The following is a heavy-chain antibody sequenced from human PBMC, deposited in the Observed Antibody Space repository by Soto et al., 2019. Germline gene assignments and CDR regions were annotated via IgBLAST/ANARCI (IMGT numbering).Heavy chain of an antibody. D-gene: IGHD6-6*01. Sequence: SETLSLTCAVSGYSISSGNYWAWIRQPPGRGLEWIGSLYHIGSTHYNTSLKSRVTISVDTSKNHFSLELSSVTAADTAMYYCARGARGSYYYYYGMEVWGQGTTVTVSS. J-gene: IGHJ6*02. V-gene: IGHV4-38-2*01. CDR2: LYHIGST. CDR3: ARGARGSYYYYYGMEV. CDR1: GYSISSGNY.